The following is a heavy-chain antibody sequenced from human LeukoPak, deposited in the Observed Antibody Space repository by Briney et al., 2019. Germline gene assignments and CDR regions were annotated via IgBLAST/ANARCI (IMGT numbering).Heavy chain of an antibody. J-gene: IGHJ4*02. CDR1: GFTFSTYT. CDR2: IGNNGGGT. CDR3: AIDPNWGTHS. D-gene: IGHD7-27*01. Sequence: GGSLRLSCAASGFTFSTYTMYWVRHPPGKRLEWVSIIGNNGGGTHYADSVKGRFTISRDNFKNALYLQMNRLRVGDTAVYYCAIDPNWGTHSWGQGVLVTVSS. V-gene: IGHV3-23*01.